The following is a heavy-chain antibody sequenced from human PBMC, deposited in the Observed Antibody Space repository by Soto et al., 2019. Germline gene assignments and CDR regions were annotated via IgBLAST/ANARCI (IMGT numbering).Heavy chain of an antibody. D-gene: IGHD3-22*01. CDR3: AKPMYYYDSSGYYYVDYYYYYGMDV. Sequence: GGSLRLSCAASGLTFSSYAMILVRPAPGKGLEWVSAISGSGGSTYYADSVKGRFTISRDNSKNTLYLQMNSLRAEDTAVYYCAKPMYYYDSSGYYYVDYYYYYGMDVWGQGTTVTVSS. V-gene: IGHV3-23*01. CDR2: ISGSGGST. CDR1: GLTFSSYA. J-gene: IGHJ6*02.